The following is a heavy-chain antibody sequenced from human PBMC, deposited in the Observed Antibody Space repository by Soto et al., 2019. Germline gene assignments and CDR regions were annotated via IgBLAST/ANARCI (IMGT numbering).Heavy chain of an antibody. Sequence: SVKVSCKASGGTFSSYTISWVRPAPGQGLEWMGRIIPILGIANYAQKFQGRVTITADKSTSTAYMELSSLRSEDTAVYYCARDFEDGADYYYYGMDVWGQGTTVTVSS. J-gene: IGHJ6*02. V-gene: IGHV1-69*04. CDR1: GGTFSSYT. CDR2: IIPILGIA. CDR3: ARDFEDGADYYYYGMDV. D-gene: IGHD3-10*01.